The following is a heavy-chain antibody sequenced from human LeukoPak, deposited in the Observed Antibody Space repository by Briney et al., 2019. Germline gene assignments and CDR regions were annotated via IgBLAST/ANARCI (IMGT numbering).Heavy chain of an antibody. CDR2: INWNGGST. Sequence: PGGSLRLSCAASGFTFDDYGMSWARQAPGKGLEWVSGINWNGGSTGYADSVKGRFTISRDNAKNSLYLQMNSLRAEDTALYHCARDRSLVCSSTSCPMDVWGKGTTVTVSS. CDR1: GFTFDDYG. V-gene: IGHV3-20*01. J-gene: IGHJ6*04. CDR3: ARDRSLVCSSTSCPMDV. D-gene: IGHD2-2*01.